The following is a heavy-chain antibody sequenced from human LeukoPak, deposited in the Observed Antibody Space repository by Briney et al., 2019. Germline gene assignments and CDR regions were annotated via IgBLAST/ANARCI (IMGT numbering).Heavy chain of an antibody. CDR1: GYTFTSYY. V-gene: IGHV1-46*01. CDR2: INPSGGST. D-gene: IGHD3-22*01. Sequence: ASVNVSCKASGYTFTSYYMHWVRQAPGQGLEWMGIINPSGGSTSYAQKFQGRVTMTRDTSTSTVYMELSSLRSEDTAVYYCARARKTHYYDSSGYLAYWGQGTPVTVSS. CDR3: ARARKTHYYDSSGYLAY. J-gene: IGHJ4*02.